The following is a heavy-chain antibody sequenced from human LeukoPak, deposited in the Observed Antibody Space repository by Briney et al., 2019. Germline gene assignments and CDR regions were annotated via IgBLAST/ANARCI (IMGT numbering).Heavy chain of an antibody. CDR2: INPNSGGT. CDR3: ARYILTDYYYYDMDV. Sequence: ASVKVSCKASGYTFTGYYMHWVRQAPGQGREWMGWINPNSGGTNYAQKFQGRVTRTRDTSISTAYMELSRLRSDDTAVYYCARYILTDYYYYDMDVWGQGTTVTVSS. V-gene: IGHV1-2*02. J-gene: IGHJ6*02. D-gene: IGHD3-9*01. CDR1: GYTFTGYY.